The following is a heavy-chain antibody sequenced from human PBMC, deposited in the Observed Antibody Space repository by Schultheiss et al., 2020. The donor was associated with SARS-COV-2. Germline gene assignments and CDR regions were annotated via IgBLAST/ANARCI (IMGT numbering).Heavy chain of an antibody. CDR3: ARESCHPYDAFDI. CDR1: GYTFTSYD. CDR2: MNPNSSNT. D-gene: IGHD2-15*01. J-gene: IGHJ3*02. V-gene: IGHV1-8*01. Sequence: ASVKVSCKASGYTFTSYDINWVRQATGQGLEWMGWMNPNSSNTGYAQKFQGRVTMTRNTSISTAYMELSSLRSEDTAVYYCARESCHPYDAFDIWGQWTMVTV.